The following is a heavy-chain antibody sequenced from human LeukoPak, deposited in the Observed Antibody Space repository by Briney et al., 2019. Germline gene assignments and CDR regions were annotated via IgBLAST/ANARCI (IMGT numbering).Heavy chain of an antibody. CDR3: ATHKVVLAATHWFDP. Sequence: PSETLSLTCTVSGGSISSSSYYWGWIRQPPGKGLEWIRSIYYSGSTYYNPSLKSRVTISVDTSKNQFSLKLSSVTAADTAVYYCATHKVVLAATHWFDPWGQGTLVTVSS. CDR2: IYYSGST. V-gene: IGHV4-39*01. D-gene: IGHD2-15*01. CDR1: GGSISSSSYY. J-gene: IGHJ5*02.